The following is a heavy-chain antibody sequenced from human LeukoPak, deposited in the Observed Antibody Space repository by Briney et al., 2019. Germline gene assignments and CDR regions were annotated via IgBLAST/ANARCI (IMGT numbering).Heavy chain of an antibody. J-gene: IGHJ4*02. CDR1: GGSISSSSYY. V-gene: IGHV4-39*01. D-gene: IGHD3-22*01. Sequence: SETLSLTCTVSGGSISSSSYYWGWIRQPPGKGLEWIGSIYYSGSTYYNPPLKSRVTISVDTSKNQFSLKLSSVTAADTAVYYCARILHYYDSSGYYPDYWGQGTLVTVSS. CDR3: ARILHYYDSSGYYPDY. CDR2: IYYSGST.